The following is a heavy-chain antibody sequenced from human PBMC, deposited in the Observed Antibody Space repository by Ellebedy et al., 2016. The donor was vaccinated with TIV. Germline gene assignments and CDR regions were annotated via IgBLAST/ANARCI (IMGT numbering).Heavy chain of an antibody. CDR1: GLPFSSHA. CDR3: ARDPVGVGPAFDI. V-gene: IGHV3-23*01. Sequence: GESLKISCAASGLPFSSHAMSWVRQAPGKGLEWVSSISGSGGNTYYADSVKGRFTISRDNSKDTLFLQVNSLRAEDTAVYYCARDPVGVGPAFDIWGQGTMVTVSS. D-gene: IGHD4-23*01. CDR2: ISGSGGNT. J-gene: IGHJ3*02.